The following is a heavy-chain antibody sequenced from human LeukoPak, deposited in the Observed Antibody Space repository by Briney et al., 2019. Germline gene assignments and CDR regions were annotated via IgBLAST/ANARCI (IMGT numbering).Heavy chain of an antibody. Sequence: PGGSLRLSCAASGFTFSSYSMNWVRQAPGKGLEWVSVIYSGGSTYYADSVKGRFTISRDNSKNTLYLQMNSPRAEDTAVYYCARVTLAAAGIYWGQGTLVTVSS. CDR1: GFTFSSYS. V-gene: IGHV3-53*01. D-gene: IGHD6-13*01. CDR3: ARVTLAAAGIY. J-gene: IGHJ4*02. CDR2: IYSGGST.